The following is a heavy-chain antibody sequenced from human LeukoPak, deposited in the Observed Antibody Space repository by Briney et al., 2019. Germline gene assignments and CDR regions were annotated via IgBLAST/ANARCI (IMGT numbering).Heavy chain of an antibody. D-gene: IGHD6-19*01. CDR1: GFTFSDYY. V-gene: IGHV3-23*01. Sequence: AGGSLRLSCAASGFTFSDYYMSWIRQAPGKGLEWVSAISGSGGSTYYADSVKGRFTISRDNSKNTLYLQMNSLRAEDTAVYYCAKSYRSVMDPGDYSSGWYYFDYWGQGTLVTVSS. CDR2: ISGSGGST. J-gene: IGHJ4*02. CDR3: AKSYRSVMDPGDYSSGWYYFDY.